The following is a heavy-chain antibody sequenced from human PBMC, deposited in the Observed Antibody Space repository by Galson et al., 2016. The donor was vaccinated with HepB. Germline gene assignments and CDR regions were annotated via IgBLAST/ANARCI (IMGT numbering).Heavy chain of an antibody. Sequence: SLRLSCAASGFLVSSSFMSWVRQTPGTGLEWVTVMYPRGDTHYSDSVRGRFTISRDNSRNSMSLQMTNLRVVDTAVYFCARWTAYCPRPGCPGDHDYFDPWGQGILVTVSS. CDR1: GFLVSSSF. CDR3: ARWTAYCPRPGCPGDHDYFDP. D-gene: IGHD4-11*01. CDR2: MYPRGDT. V-gene: IGHV3-53*01. J-gene: IGHJ5*02.